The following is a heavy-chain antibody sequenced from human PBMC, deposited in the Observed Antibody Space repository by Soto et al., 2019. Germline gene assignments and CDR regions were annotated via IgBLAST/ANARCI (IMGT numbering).Heavy chain of an antibody. Sequence: PSETLSLTCSVSSGSINYDYWSWIRQPPGEGLEWIGYISYSGYTRYNPSLKSRVTISVDPAKNQFSLNLSSVTAADTAVYYCARIFTLVRGVNSPPYYFDHWGQGTLVTVSS. D-gene: IGHD3-10*01. V-gene: IGHV4-59*01. CDR1: SGSINYDY. CDR2: ISYSGYT. CDR3: ARIFTLVRGVNSPPYYFDH. J-gene: IGHJ4*02.